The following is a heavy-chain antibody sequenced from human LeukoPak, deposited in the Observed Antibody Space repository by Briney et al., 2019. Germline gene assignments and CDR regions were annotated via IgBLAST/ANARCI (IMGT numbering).Heavy chain of an antibody. CDR3: AKDDLTIFGVVHYMYYFDY. CDR1: GFTFSSYS. Sequence: TGGSLSLSCAASGFTFSSYSMNWVRQAPGKGREWVSYISSSSSTIYYADSVKGRFTISRDNAKNSLYLQMNSLRAADTAVYYCAKDDLTIFGVVHYMYYFDYWGQGTLVTVSS. J-gene: IGHJ4*02. CDR2: ISSSSSTI. D-gene: IGHD3-3*01. V-gene: IGHV3-48*01.